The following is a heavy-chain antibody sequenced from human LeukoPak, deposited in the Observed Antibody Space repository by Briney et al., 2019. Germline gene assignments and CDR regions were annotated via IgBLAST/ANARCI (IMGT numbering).Heavy chain of an antibody. J-gene: IGHJ3*02. CDR3: ARKGITMVRGVNAFAI. CDR1: GFSLSSGEVA. V-gene: IGHV2-5*01. Sequence: SGPTLVKPTQTLTLTFTLSGFSLSSGEVAVGWIRQPPGKALEWLALIYWNDDKRYSPSLKNRLTITKDTSKTQVVLTMTNMDPVDTATYFCARKGITMVRGVNAFAIWGQGTMVTVSS. D-gene: IGHD3-10*01. CDR2: IYWNDDK.